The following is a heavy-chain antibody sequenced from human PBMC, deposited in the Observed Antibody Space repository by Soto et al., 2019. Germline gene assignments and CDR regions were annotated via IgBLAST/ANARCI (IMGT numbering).Heavy chain of an antibody. D-gene: IGHD6-19*01. CDR2: IYYLGST. CDR3: GRIPYSSASFDY. CDR1: GGSMSEYF. V-gene: IGHV4-59*01. J-gene: IGHJ4*02. Sequence: SETLSLTCSVSGGSMSEYFWSWIRQSPGKGLEWIGYIYYLGSTDYNPSLKSRVTISVDTSKRQFSLRLRSVTAADTAVYYCGRIPYSSASFDYWGQGNLVTVSS.